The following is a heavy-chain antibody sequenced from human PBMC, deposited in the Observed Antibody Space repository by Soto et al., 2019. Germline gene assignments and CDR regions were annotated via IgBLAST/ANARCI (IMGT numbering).Heavy chain of an antibody. Sequence: SLRISWAAYGFTFGDDSLCCVRQAPGKGLEWVGFIGGKTYGGATQYAASVKGRFTISRDDSNNMAYLQMNSLETEDTAVYYGARAGLPYCYASLYIYIFVYWGTGTSVTVSS. J-gene: IGHJ4*02. CDR1: GFTFGDDS. CDR3: ARAGLPYCYASLYIYIFVY. D-gene: IGHD3-16*01. CDR2: IGGKTYGGAT. V-gene: IGHV3-49*04.